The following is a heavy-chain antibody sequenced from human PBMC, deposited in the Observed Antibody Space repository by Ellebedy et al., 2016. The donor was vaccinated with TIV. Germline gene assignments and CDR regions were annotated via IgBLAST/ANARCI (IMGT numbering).Heavy chain of an antibody. CDR1: RGTFSSYA. Sequence: SVKVSXKASRGTFSSYAISWVRQAPEQGLEWMGGIIPIFGTANYAQKFQGRVTITADKSTSTAYMELSSLRSEDTAVYYCARTTHSGSYLDAFDIWGQGTMVTVSS. V-gene: IGHV1-69*06. CDR2: IIPIFGTA. J-gene: IGHJ3*02. D-gene: IGHD1-26*01. CDR3: ARTTHSGSYLDAFDI.